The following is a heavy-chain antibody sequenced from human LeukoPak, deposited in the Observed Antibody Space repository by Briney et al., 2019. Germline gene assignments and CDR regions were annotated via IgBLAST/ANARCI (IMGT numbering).Heavy chain of an antibody. V-gene: IGHV3-66*01. CDR2: IYSGGGT. CDR3: ARSRGTFLPHDY. J-gene: IGHJ4*02. CDR1: GFTVSSNY. D-gene: IGHD3-16*01. Sequence: TGGSLRLSCAVSGFTVSSNYMSWVRQAPGKGLEWASVIYSGGGTYYADSVKGRFTISRDNSKNTVYLQMNSLRVEDTAVYYCARSRGTFLPHDYWGQGTLVTVSS.